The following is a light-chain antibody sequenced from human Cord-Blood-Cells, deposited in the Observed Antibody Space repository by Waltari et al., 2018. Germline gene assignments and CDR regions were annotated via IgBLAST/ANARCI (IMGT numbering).Light chain of an antibody. J-gene: IGKJ5*01. CDR3: QQRSNWTPIT. CDR1: QRVSSY. V-gene: IGKV3-11*01. CDR2: DAS. Sequence: EIVLTQSPATLSLSPGDRATLSCRASQRVSSYLAWYQQKPGQAPRLLIYDASNMATGIPARFSGSGAGTDFTLTISSLEPEDFAVYYCQQRSNWTPITVGQGTRLEIK.